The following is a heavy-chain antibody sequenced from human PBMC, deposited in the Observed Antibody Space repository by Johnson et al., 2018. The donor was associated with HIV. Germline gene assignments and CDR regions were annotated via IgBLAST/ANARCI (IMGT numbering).Heavy chain of an antibody. Sequence: VQLVESGGGVVQPGRSLRLSCAASRFTFSSYAMHWVRQAPGKGLEWVAVISYDGSNKYYADSVKGRFTISRDNSNNTLYLQMNNLRAEDTAMYYCAKYNWNHDAFDIWGQGTMVTVSS. V-gene: IGHV3-30-3*02. CDR2: ISYDGSNK. J-gene: IGHJ3*02. CDR3: AKYNWNHDAFDI. CDR1: RFTFSSYA. D-gene: IGHD1-20*01.